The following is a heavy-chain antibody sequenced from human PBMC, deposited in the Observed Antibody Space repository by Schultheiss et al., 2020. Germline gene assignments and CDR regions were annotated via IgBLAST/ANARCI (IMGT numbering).Heavy chain of an antibody. D-gene: IGHD6-13*01. CDR1: GFTFSSYA. Sequence: GGSLRLSCAASGFTFSSYAMHWVRQAPGKGLEWVAVISYDGSNKYYADSVKGRFTISRDNSKNTLYLQMGSLRAEDMAVYYCARGTVEQTLDYWGQGTLVTVSS. V-gene: IGHV3-30*14. J-gene: IGHJ4*02. CDR2: ISYDGSNK. CDR3: ARGTVEQTLDY.